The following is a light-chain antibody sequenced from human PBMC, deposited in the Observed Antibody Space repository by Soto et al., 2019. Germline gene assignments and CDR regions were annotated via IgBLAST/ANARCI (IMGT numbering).Light chain of an antibody. J-gene: IGKJ1*01. V-gene: IGKV1-6*01. Sequence: AIQMTQSPSSLSTSVGDRVTITCRASQAIRNDVSWYQQKPGKAPKLLIYAASRLHSGVPARFSGSGSGPDFTLTISSLQPEDFASYYCLQDYDLWTFGQGTKVEIK. CDR2: AAS. CDR3: LQDYDLWT. CDR1: QAIRND.